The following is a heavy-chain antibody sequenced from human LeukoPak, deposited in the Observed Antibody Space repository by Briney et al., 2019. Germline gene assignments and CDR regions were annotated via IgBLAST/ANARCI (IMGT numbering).Heavy chain of an antibody. J-gene: IGHJ4*02. CDR1: GFTFSSYA. V-gene: IGHV3-23*01. Sequence: GGSLRLSCAASGFTFSSYAMSWVRQAPGKGLEWVSAISGSGGSTYYADSVKGRFTISRDNSKNTLYLQMNSLRAEDTAVYYCAKDRTAMIVVASPPDYWGQGTLVTVSS. CDR3: AKDRTAMIVVASPPDY. CDR2: ISGSGGST. D-gene: IGHD3-22*01.